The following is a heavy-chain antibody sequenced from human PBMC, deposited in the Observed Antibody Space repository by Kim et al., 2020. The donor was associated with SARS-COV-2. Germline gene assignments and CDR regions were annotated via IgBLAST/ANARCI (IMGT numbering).Heavy chain of an antibody. D-gene: IGHD3-16*01. V-gene: IGHV5-10-1*01. CDR2: T. J-gene: IGHJ5*02. Sequence: TNHSPSFQGHGTISADKSISTAYLQWSSLKASDTAMYYCARNGEGGWFDPWGQGTLVTVSS. CDR3: ARNGEGGWFDP.